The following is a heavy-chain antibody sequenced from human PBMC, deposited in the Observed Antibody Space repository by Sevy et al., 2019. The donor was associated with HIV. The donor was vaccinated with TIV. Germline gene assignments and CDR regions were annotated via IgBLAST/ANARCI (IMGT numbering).Heavy chain of an antibody. J-gene: IGHJ4*02. CDR2: ISPHNGDT. V-gene: IGHV1-18*01. D-gene: IGHD2-15*01. CDR3: ARAFCSGGRCYSLAY. Sequence: ASVKVSCKVSGYTFSTYRITWVRQAPGQGLEWMGGISPHNGDTNYARKLQGKVSMTTDTSTTTAYMELRGLTSDDTALYYCARAFCSGGRCYSLAYWGQGTLVTVSS. CDR1: GYTFSTYR.